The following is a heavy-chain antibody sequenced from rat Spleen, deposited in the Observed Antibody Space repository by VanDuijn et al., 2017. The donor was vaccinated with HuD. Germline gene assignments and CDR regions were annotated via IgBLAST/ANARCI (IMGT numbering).Heavy chain of an antibody. CDR2: IWAGGGT. Sequence: QVQLKESGPGLVQPSQTLSLPCTVSGLSLTSYHVSWVRQPPGKSLVWMGTIWAGGGTNYNSAVQSRLSIRRDTSKRQVFLKMNSLQPEDTGTYYCARHLREASGVMDVWGQGASVTVSS. CDR1: GLSLTSYH. CDR3: ARHLREASGVMDV. V-gene: IGHV2-72*01. D-gene: IGHD4-3*01. J-gene: IGHJ4*01.